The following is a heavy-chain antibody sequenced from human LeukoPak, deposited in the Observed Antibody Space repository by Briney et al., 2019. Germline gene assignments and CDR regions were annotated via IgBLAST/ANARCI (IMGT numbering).Heavy chain of an antibody. CDR2: ISKDGRNE. CDR1: RFTFSRHA. J-gene: IGHJ4*02. CDR3: PRDGDYRHYVAYFHY. Sequence: HPGGSLRLSCAGCRFTFSRHAMLWVRRTPGEGLEGVACISKDGRNEYHPHSVTRRFTIPSANSKNTLYLQMNSLRADHTAVYYCPRDGDYRHYVAYFHYWGQGTLVTVSS. D-gene: IGHD4-11*01. V-gene: IGHV3-30-3*01.